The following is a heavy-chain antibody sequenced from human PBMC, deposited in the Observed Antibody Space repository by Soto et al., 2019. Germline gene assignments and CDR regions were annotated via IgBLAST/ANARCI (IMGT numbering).Heavy chain of an antibody. Sequence: QVQLVQSGAEVKKPGASVKVSCKASGYTFTSYYMHWVRQAPGQGLEWMGIINPSGGSTSYAQKFQGRVTMTRDTSTSTVDMELSSMRSEDTAVYYCARDVVLGATTLDYWGQGTLVTVSS. D-gene: IGHD1-26*01. V-gene: IGHV1-46*01. CDR1: GYTFTSYY. J-gene: IGHJ4*02. CDR2: INPSGGST. CDR3: ARDVVLGATTLDY.